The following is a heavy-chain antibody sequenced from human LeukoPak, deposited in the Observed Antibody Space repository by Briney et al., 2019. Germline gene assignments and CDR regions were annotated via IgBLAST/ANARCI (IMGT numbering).Heavy chain of an antibody. D-gene: IGHD3-22*01. J-gene: IGHJ2*01. V-gene: IGHV4-38-2*02. Sequence: PSETLSLTCTVSGYSISSGYYWGWIRQPPGKGLEWIGSIYHSGSTYYNPSLKSRVTISVDTSKNQFSLKLSSVTAADTAVYYCARDSSGHWYFDLWGRGTLVTVSS. CDR1: GYSISSGYY. CDR3: ARDSSGHWYFDL. CDR2: IYHSGST.